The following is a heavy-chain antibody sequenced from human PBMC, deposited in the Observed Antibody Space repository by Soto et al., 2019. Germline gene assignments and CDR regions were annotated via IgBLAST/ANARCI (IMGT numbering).Heavy chain of an antibody. V-gene: IGHV4-59*01. CDR1: GASISSYY. Sequence: QLQESGPGLVKPSETLSLTCTVSGASISSYYWSWIRQPPGKGLEWIGYIYTSGDVNYNPSLKGRVTMSVDTSENQVSLRLRSVSAADTAVYYCARDPNLNAGLALDVWGQGTMVTGSS. CDR3: ARDPNLNAGLALDV. J-gene: IGHJ3*01. CDR2: IYTSGDV. D-gene: IGHD1-20*01.